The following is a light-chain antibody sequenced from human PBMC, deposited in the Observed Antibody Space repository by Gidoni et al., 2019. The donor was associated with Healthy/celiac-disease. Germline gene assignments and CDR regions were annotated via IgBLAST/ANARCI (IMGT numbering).Light chain of an antibody. J-gene: IGKJ2*04. CDR3: QQLNSYPGS. V-gene: IGKV1-9*01. CDR2: AAS. Sequence: DIQLTQSPSFLSASVGDRVTITCWASQGISSYLAWYQQKPGKAPKLLIYAASTLQSGVPSRFSGSGSGTEFTLTISSLQPEDFATYYCQQLNSYPGSFXQXTKLEIK. CDR1: QGISSY.